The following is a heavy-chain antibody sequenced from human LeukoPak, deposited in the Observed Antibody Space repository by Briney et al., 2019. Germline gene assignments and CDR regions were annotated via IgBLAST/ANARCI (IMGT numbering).Heavy chain of an antibody. CDR1: GGSISSGSYY. CDR3: ARDGLRYFDWLLSGGFDP. D-gene: IGHD3-9*01. J-gene: IGHJ5*02. CDR2: IYTSGST. Sequence: SQTLSLTCTVSGGSISSGSYYWSWIRQPAGKGLEWIGRIYTSGSTNYNPSLKSRVTISVDTSKNQFSLKLSSVTAADTAVYYCARDGLRYFDWLLSGGFDPWGQGTLVTVSS. V-gene: IGHV4-61*02.